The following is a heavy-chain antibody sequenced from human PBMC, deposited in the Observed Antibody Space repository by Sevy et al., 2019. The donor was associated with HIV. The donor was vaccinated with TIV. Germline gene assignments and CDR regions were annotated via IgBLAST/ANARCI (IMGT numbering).Heavy chain of an antibody. CDR2: ISYDGSNK. J-gene: IGHJ6*03. Sequence: GSLRLSCAASGFTFSSYAMHWVRQAPGKGLEWVAVISYDGSNKYYADSVKGRFTISRDNSKNTLYLQMNSLRAEDTAVYYCVTTNYYYYYMDVWGKGTTVTVSS. V-gene: IGHV3-30-3*01. CDR3: VTTNYYYYYMDV. CDR1: GFTFSSYA. D-gene: IGHD4-4*01.